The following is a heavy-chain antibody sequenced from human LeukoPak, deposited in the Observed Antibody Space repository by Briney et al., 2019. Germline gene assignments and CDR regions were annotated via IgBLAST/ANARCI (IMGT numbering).Heavy chain of an antibody. CDR1: GVTFRSYW. Sequence: GGSLRLSCAASGVTFRSYWMHWVRQAPGKGLEWVSRAIRDGSFTNYADSVKGRFTISRDNAKNTLYLQMSSLRAEDTAVYFCVRDGDDFNFDYWGQGSLVTVSS. D-gene: IGHD5-24*01. CDR2: AIRDGSFT. J-gene: IGHJ4*02. CDR3: VRDGDDFNFDY. V-gene: IGHV3-74*01.